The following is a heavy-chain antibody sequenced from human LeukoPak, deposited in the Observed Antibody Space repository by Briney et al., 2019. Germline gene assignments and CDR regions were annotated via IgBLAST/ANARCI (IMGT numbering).Heavy chain of an antibody. Sequence: GESLKISCKGSGYSFTSYWISWVRQMPGKGLEWMGRIDPSDSYTNYSPSLQGHVTISADKSISTAYLQWSSLKASDTAMYYCARQAVAEDGKDVWGQGTTVTVSS. D-gene: IGHD6-19*01. CDR2: IDPSDSYT. J-gene: IGHJ6*02. CDR3: ARQAVAEDGKDV. CDR1: GYSFTSYW. V-gene: IGHV5-10-1*01.